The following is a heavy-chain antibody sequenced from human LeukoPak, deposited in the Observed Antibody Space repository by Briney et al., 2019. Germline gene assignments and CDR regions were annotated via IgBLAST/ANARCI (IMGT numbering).Heavy chain of an antibody. CDR3: ARGILSPRSVAFDV. J-gene: IGHJ3*01. D-gene: IGHD3-3*01. Sequence: PGGSLRLSCAASGFTFSSYAMSWVRQAPGKGLEWVSVISGSGGSTYYADSVEGRFTISRDTSMDTLYLRMNSLRVDDTSVYYCARGILSPRSVAFDVWGQGTMVTVS. CDR1: GFTFSSYA. CDR2: ISGSGGST. V-gene: IGHV3-23*01.